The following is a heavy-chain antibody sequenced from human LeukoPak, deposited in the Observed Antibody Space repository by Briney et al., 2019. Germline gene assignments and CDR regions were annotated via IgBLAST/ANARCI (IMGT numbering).Heavy chain of an antibody. J-gene: IGHJ4*02. CDR3: ARGYDRNGYQSRGFDH. D-gene: IGHD3-22*01. Sequence: SETLSLTCTVSGGSISSYYWSWIRQPAGKGLEWIGRIYPSGDSQYSPSFRSRATISLDTRNQFSLKLSSVTAAGTAVYFCARGYDRNGYQSRGFDHWGQGALVNVSS. CDR1: GGSISSYY. V-gene: IGHV4-4*07. CDR2: IYPSGDS.